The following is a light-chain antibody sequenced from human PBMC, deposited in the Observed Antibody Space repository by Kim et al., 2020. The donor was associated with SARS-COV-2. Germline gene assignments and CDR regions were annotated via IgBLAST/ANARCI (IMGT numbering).Light chain of an antibody. Sequence: SPGERANLYCRASQSGSSELAWYQQKHGHAPRRLIYDGPSRVTGGPASFSGCRSGRNGSLNISSGEGQDFAVFYCQQRSNWSPWTFGQGTKVDIK. CDR3: QQRSNWSPWT. CDR2: DGP. CDR1: QSGSSE. V-gene: IGKV3-11*02. J-gene: IGKJ1*01.